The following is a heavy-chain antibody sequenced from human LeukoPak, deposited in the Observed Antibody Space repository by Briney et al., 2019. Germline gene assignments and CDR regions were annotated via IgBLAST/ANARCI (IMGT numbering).Heavy chain of an antibody. D-gene: IGHD3-22*01. J-gene: IGHJ6*03. CDR3: ARDYYDSSGYRDLYYMDV. CDR2: IKQDGSEK. V-gene: IGHV3-7*01. CDR1: GFTFSSYW. Sequence: PGGSLRLSCAGSGFTFSSYWMSWVRQAPGKGLEWVANIKQDGSEKYYVDSVKGRFTISRDNAKNSLYLQMNSLRAEDTAVYYCARDYYDSSGYRDLYYMDVWGKGTTVTVSS.